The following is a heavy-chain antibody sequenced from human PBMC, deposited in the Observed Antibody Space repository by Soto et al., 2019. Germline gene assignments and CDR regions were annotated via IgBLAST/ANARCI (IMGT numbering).Heavy chain of an antibody. D-gene: IGHD6-6*01. CDR2: ISYDGSNK. Sequence: PGGSLRLSCAASGFTFSSYGMHWFRQAPGKGLEWVAVISYDGSNKYYADSVKGRFTISRDNSKNTLYLQMNSLRAEDTAVYYCAKDGAARLPTYGMDVWGQGTTVTVSS. CDR1: GFTFSSYG. CDR3: AKDGAARLPTYGMDV. J-gene: IGHJ6*02. V-gene: IGHV3-30*18.